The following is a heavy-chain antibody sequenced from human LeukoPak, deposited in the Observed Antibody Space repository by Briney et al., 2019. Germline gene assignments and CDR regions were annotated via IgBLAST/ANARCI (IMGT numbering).Heavy chain of an antibody. Sequence: VSVKVSCKASGYTFTSYAMHWVRQAPGQRLEWMGWINAGNGNTKYSQKFQGRVTITRDTSASTAYMELSSLRSEDTAVYYCARSGAIGSGWPGNYWGQGTLVTVSS. CDR2: INAGNGNT. V-gene: IGHV1-3*01. D-gene: IGHD6-19*01. J-gene: IGHJ4*02. CDR3: ARSGAIGSGWPGNY. CDR1: GYTFTSYA.